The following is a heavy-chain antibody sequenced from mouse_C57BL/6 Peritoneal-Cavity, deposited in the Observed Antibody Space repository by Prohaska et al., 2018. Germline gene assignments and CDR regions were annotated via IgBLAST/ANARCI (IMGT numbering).Heavy chain of an antibody. CDR1: GYTFTSYW. CDR2: IYPSDSYT. V-gene: IGHV1-59*01. CDR3: ARSGSSGVYYAMDY. D-gene: IGHD3-2*02. Sequence: QVQLQQPGAELVRPGTSVKLSCKASGYTFTSYWMHWVKQRPVQGREWIGVIYPSDSYTNYNQRFKGKATLTVDTYSSTAYMQLSSLTSEDSAVYYCARSGSSGVYYAMDYWGQGTSVTVSS. J-gene: IGHJ4*01.